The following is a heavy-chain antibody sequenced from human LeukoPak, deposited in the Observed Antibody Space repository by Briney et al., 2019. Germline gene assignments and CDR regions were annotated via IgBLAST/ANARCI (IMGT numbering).Heavy chain of an antibody. CDR1: GFTFGSYS. CDR2: IGGDGVTT. CDR3: AREGGGSGLWYYDL. V-gene: IGHV3-64*02. D-gene: IGHD1-26*01. J-gene: IGHJ2*01. Sequence: PGGSVRLSCAASGFTFGSYSMHWVRQAPGKGPEFVSVIGGDGVTTFYADSVKDRFTISRDNSKSTLYLEMGSLRAEDMAVYYCAREGGGSGLWYYDLWGRGTLVTVSS.